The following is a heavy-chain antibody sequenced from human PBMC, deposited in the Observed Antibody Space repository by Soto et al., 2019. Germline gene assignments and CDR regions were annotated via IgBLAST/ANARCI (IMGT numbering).Heavy chain of an antibody. Sequence: SSETLSLTCTVSGGSISSYYWSWIRQPPGKGLEWIGYIYYSGSTNYNPSLKSRVTISVDTSKNQFSLKLSSVTAADTAVYYCARVASSGWYDYFDYWGQGTLVTVSS. CDR2: IYYSGST. D-gene: IGHD6-19*01. CDR3: ARVASSGWYDYFDY. V-gene: IGHV4-59*01. CDR1: GGSISSYY. J-gene: IGHJ4*02.